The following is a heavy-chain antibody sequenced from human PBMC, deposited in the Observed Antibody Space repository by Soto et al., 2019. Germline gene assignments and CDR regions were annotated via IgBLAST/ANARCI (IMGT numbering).Heavy chain of an antibody. CDR1: GGSMSSYY. J-gene: IGHJ4*02. V-gene: IGHV4-59*01. CDR3: ARADPEASVGY. Sequence: PSETLSLTCTVSGGSMSSYYWTWLRQSPGRGLEWIGYISYSGSTYYNPSLKSRVTISADTSKNQFSLRMNSMIAADTAVYYCARADPEASVGYGGKGTRVPVSS. D-gene: IGHD1-26*01. CDR2: ISYSGST.